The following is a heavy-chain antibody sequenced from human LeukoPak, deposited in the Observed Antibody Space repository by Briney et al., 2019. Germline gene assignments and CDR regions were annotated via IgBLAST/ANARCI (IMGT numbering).Heavy chain of an antibody. D-gene: IGHD6-6*01. CDR3: ARDIAARPGTYYYYMDV. J-gene: IGHJ6*03. V-gene: IGHV1-46*01. CDR2: INPSGGST. Sequence: ASVKVSCKASGYTFTSYYMHWVRQAPGQGLEWMGIINPSGGSTSYAQKFQGRVTMTRDMSTSTVYMELSSLRSEDTAVYYYARDIAARPGTYYYYMDVWGKGTTVTISS. CDR1: GYTFTSYY.